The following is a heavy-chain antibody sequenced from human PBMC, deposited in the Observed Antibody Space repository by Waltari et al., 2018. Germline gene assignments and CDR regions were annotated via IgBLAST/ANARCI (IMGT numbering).Heavy chain of an antibody. Sequence: EVQLVESGGGLVKPGGSLRLSCAASGFTFSSYSMNWVRQAPGKGLEWVSSISSSSSYIYYADSGKGRFTISRDNAKNSLYLQMNSLRAEDTAVYYCTTYYDFWSGYWTPGYFDYWGQGTLVTVSS. CDR3: TTYYDFWSGYWTPGYFDY. V-gene: IGHV3-21*01. J-gene: IGHJ4*02. CDR1: GFTFSSYS. CDR2: ISSSSSYI. D-gene: IGHD3-3*01.